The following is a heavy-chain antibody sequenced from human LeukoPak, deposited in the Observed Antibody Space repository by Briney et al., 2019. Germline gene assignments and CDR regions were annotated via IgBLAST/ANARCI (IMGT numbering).Heavy chain of an antibody. D-gene: IGHD3-10*01. CDR1: GGTFSSYA. V-gene: IGHV1-69*05. CDR2: IIPIFGTA. CDR3: AKDPEAALWFGELFFDP. Sequence: SVKVSCKASGGTFSSYAISWVRQAPGQGLEWMGGIIPIFGTANYAQKFQGRVTITTDESTSTAYMELSSLRSEDTAVYYCAKDPEAALWFGELFFDPWGQGTLVTVSS. J-gene: IGHJ5*02.